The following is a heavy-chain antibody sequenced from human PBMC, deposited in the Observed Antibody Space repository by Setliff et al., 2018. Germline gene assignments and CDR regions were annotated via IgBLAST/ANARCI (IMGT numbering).Heavy chain of an antibody. V-gene: IGHV1-69*06. CDR1: GDTFSTYA. CDR2: VIPLLETT. Sequence: SVKVSCKASGDTFSTYALSWVRQAPGQGLEWMGGVIPLLETTKYAQKFQGRVTITADKSTSTGYMELRGLTSNDTAVYYCLRLVRYCSRTTCQRTLGDEVWGQGTLVTVSS. D-gene: IGHD2-8*01. CDR3: LRLVRYCSRTTCQRTLGDEV. J-gene: IGHJ4*02.